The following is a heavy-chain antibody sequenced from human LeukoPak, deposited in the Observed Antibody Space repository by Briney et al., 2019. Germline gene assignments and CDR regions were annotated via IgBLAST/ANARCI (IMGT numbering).Heavy chain of an antibody. CDR3: ARDQGINSLDY. J-gene: IGHJ4*02. Sequence: ASVKVSCKASGYTFTGYYMHWVRQAPGQGLEWVGWINPNSGGTNYAQKFQGGVTMTRDTSISTAYLELSRLRSDDTAVYYCARDQGINSLDYWGQGTLVTVSS. V-gene: IGHV1-2*02. CDR1: GYTFTGYY. D-gene: IGHD4-23*01. CDR2: INPNSGGT.